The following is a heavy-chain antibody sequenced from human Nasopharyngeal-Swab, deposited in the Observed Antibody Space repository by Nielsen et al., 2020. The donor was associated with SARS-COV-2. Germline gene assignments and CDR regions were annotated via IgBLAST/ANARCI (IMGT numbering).Heavy chain of an antibody. D-gene: IGHD2/OR15-2a*01. CDR1: GFAFSNYY. V-gene: IGHV3-53*01. CDR3: ASDGLSLNTFEN. CDR2: LYRDGGT. Sequence: GESLKISCAASGFAFSNYYMSWVRQSPGKGLEWVSVLYRDGGTYYVDSVKGRFTISRDNSKDTLYLQMNRMRVEDTAIYYCASDGLSLNTFENWGQGTMVTVSS. J-gene: IGHJ3*02.